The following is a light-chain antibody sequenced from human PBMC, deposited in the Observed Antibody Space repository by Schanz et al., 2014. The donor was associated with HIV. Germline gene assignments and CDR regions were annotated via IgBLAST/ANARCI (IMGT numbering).Light chain of an antibody. Sequence: QSALTQPASVSGSPGQSVTISCTGTYTDIGAYNYVSWYQQHPGRAPRLLIYGVNGRPSGISDRFSGSKSGTAASLTISGLQPEDEADYYCSSYSSSSPVVFGGGTKLTVL. CDR3: SSYSSSSPVV. CDR1: YTDIGAYNY. J-gene: IGLJ2*01. CDR2: GVN. V-gene: IGLV2-14*03.